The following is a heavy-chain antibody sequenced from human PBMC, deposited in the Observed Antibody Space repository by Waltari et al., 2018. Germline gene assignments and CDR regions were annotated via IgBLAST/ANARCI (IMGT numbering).Heavy chain of an antibody. CDR1: GGSFSGYY. D-gene: IGHD3-22*01. CDR3: ARGVGRYYYDSSGYDFRDYFDY. V-gene: IGHV4-34*01. Sequence: QVQLQQWGAGLLKPSETLSLTCAVYGGSFSGYYWRWIRQPPGKGLEWIGEINHSGSTNNNPAVKSRVTRSVDTSKNKCYLKLSSVTAADTAVDYCARGVGRYYYDSSGYDFRDYFDYWGQGTLVTVSS. J-gene: IGHJ4*02. CDR2: INHSGST.